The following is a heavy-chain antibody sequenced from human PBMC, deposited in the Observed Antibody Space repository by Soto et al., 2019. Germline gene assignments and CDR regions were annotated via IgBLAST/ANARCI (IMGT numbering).Heavy chain of an antibody. CDR2: INPSGGTT. D-gene: IGHD3-22*01. J-gene: IGHJ4*02. Sequence: ASVKVSCKASGYIFSGYYIHWVRQAPGQGLEWMGIINPSGGTTTYAQKFQGRVTVTRDTSTSTVYMELSSLRSEDTAMYYCARALEEYYYYSSGYYYGYWGSGWYGDFWGQG. CDR1: GYIFSGYY. CDR3: ARALEEYYYYSSGYYYGYWGSGWYGDF. V-gene: IGHV1-46*01.